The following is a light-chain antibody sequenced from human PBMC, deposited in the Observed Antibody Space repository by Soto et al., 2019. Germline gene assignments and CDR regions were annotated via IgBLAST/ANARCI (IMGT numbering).Light chain of an antibody. CDR1: SSNIGNNY. J-gene: IGLJ1*01. CDR3: GTWDSSLRGGV. CDR2: DNN. Sequence: QSALTQPPSVSAAPCQKVTISCSGGSSNIGNNYVSWYQQLPGTAPKLLIYDNNKRPSGIPDRFSGSKSGTSATLGITGLQTGDEADYYCGTWDSSLRGGVFGTGTKVTVL. V-gene: IGLV1-51*01.